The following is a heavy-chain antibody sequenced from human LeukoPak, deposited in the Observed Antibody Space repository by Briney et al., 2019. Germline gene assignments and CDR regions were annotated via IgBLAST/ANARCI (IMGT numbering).Heavy chain of an antibody. V-gene: IGHV1-46*01. J-gene: IGHJ4*02. CDR3: AREGSRSSLRAYRY. CDR2: INPGGDYT. Sequence: GASVKVSCKASGYSFRRYYINWVRRAPGQGLEGMGLINPGGDYTKYTQAFQGRDNMTTDTSTNTVYMHLSSLRSEDTAIYYCAREGSRSSLRAYRYWGQRTLVTVSS. D-gene: IGHD6-6*01. CDR1: GYSFRRYY.